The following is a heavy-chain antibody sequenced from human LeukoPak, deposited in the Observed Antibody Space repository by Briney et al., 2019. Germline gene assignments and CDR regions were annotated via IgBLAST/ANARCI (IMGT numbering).Heavy chain of an antibody. V-gene: IGHV1-18*01. D-gene: IGHD3-22*01. CDR3: ARVPYYYDSSGNDY. CDR1: GYTFTSYG. CDR2: ISAYNGNT. Sequence: ASAKVSCKASGYTFTSYGISWVRQAPVQGFEWMGWISAYNGNTNYAQKLQGRVTMTTDTSTSTAYMELRSLRSDDTAVYYCARVPYYYDSSGNDYWGQGTLVTVSS. J-gene: IGHJ4*02.